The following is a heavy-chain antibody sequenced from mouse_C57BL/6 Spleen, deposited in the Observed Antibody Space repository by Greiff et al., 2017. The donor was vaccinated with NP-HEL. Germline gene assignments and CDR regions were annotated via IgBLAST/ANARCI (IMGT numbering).Heavy chain of an antibody. CDR1: GYTFTSYW. V-gene: IGHV1-69*01. CDR3: ARRGDYDEYYYAMDY. D-gene: IGHD2-4*01. Sequence: QVQLKQPGAELVMPGASVKLSCKASGYTFTSYWMHWVKQRPGQGLEWIGEIDPSDSYTNYNQKFKGKSTLTVDKSSSTAYMQLSSLTSEDSAVYYCARRGDYDEYYYAMDYWGQGTSVTVSS. J-gene: IGHJ4*01. CDR2: IDPSDSYT.